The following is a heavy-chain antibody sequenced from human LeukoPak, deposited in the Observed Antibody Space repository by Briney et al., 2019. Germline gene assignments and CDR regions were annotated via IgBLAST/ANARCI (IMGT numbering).Heavy chain of an antibody. CDR2: ISSSSSYI. Sequence: GGSLRLSCAASGFTFSSYSMNWVRQAPGKGLEWVSSISSSSSYIYYADSVKGRFTISRDNSKNTLYLQMNSLRAEDTAVYYCASHRPDYYDSSGYYLDAFDIWGQGTMVTVSS. CDR3: ASHRPDYYDSSGYYLDAFDI. J-gene: IGHJ3*02. D-gene: IGHD3-22*01. CDR1: GFTFSSYS. V-gene: IGHV3-21*04.